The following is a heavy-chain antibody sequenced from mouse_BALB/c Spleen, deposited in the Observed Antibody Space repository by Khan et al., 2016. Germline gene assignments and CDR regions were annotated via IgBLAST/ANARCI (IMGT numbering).Heavy chain of an antibody. CDR3: ASYYGSSYDYFDY. D-gene: IGHD1-1*01. CDR2: IYPGDGDT. V-gene: IGHV1-87*01. Sequence: QVQLKQSGAELARPGASVKLSCKASGYTFTSYWMQWVKQRPGQGLEWIGAIYPGDGDTRYTQKFKGKATLTADTYSSTAYMQLSSLASEDSADYYCASYYGSSYDYFDYWGQGTTLTVSS. CDR1: GYTFTSYW. J-gene: IGHJ2*01.